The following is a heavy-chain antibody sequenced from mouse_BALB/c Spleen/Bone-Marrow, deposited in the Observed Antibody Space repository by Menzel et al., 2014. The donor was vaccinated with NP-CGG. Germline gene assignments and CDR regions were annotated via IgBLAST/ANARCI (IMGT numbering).Heavy chain of an antibody. J-gene: IGHJ3*01. V-gene: IGHV1-7*01. CDR2: INPSTGYT. CDR1: GYTFTSYW. Sequence: VQLQQSGAELAKPGASVKMSCKASGYTFTSYWMHWVRRRPGQGLEWIGYINPSTGYTEYNQRFKDKATLAAVKSSTTAYMQLSSLTSEDSAVYYCARDDYDAFAYWGQGTLVTVSA. CDR3: ARDDYDAFAY. D-gene: IGHD2-4*01.